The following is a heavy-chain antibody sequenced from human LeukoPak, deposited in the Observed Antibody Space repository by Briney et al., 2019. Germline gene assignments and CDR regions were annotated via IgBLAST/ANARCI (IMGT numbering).Heavy chain of an antibody. CDR3: ARVPVWVQAFYFDY. D-gene: IGHD3-16*01. J-gene: IGHJ4*02. V-gene: IGHV3-64*01. Sequence: PGGSLRLSCAASGFTFSSYAMHWVRQAPGKGLEYVSAISSNGGSTYYANSVKGRFTISKDNSKNTLYLQMGSLRAEDMAVYYCARVPVWVQAFYFDYWGQGTLVTVSS. CDR1: GFTFSSYA. CDR2: ISSNGGST.